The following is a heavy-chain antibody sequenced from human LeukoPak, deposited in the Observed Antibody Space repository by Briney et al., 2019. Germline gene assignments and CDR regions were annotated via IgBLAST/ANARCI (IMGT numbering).Heavy chain of an antibody. J-gene: IGHJ4*02. D-gene: IGHD4-17*01. CDR3: AKSGYGDYVWDTDKSYFDS. CDR2: ITTSGETT. Sequence: PGGSLRLSCTASGFTFRYYAMTWVRLSPDKGLEWVSTITTSGETTHSAESVRGRFTISRANSQNTLYLDMDSLRAEDRAVYYCAKSGYGDYVWDTDKSYFDSWGQGPLVTVSS. V-gene: IGHV3-23*01. CDR1: GFTFRYYA.